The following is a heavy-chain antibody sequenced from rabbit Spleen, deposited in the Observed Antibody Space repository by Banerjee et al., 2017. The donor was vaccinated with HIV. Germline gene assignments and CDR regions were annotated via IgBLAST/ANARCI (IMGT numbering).Heavy chain of an antibody. D-gene: IGHD1-1*01. CDR2: IYGGSSGST. V-gene: IGHV1S40*01. CDR3: AREIYYQTSL. J-gene: IGHJ3*01. Sequence: QSLEESGGDLVKPGASLTLTCTASGFSFSSNYWICWVRQAPGKGLEWIACIYGGSSGSTYYASWAKGRLTISKTSSTTVTLQMTSLTAADTATYFCAREIYYQTSLWGQGTLVTVS. CDR1: GFSFSSNYW.